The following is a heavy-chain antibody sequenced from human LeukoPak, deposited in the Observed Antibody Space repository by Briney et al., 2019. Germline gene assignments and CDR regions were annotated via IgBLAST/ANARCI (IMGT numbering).Heavy chain of an antibody. CDR2: IIPIFGTV. V-gene: IGHV1-69*13. Sequence: SVTVSCTASGGTFSSYSISWVRQAPGQGLEWMGGIIPIFGTVNYPQKFQGRVTITADESTITAYMELSSLRSEDTAVYYCARGDSMAAAASKTIYYYQHGMDVWGQGTTVTVSS. J-gene: IGHJ6*02. CDR1: GGTFSSYS. CDR3: ARGDSMAAAASKTIYYYQHGMDV. D-gene: IGHD6-25*01.